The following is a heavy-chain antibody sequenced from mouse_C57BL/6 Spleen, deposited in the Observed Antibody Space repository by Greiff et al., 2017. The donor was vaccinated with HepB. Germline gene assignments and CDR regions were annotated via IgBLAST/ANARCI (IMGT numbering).Heavy chain of an antibody. Sequence: EVQVVESGGGLVKPGGSLKLSCAASGFTFSSYAMSWVRQTPEKRLEWVATISDGGSYTYYPDNVKGRFTISRDNAKNNLYLQMSHLKSEDTAMYYCARYDGYFPWFAYWGQGTLVTVSA. CDR1: GFTFSSYA. CDR2: ISDGGSYT. CDR3: ARYDGYFPWFAY. D-gene: IGHD2-3*01. V-gene: IGHV5-4*01. J-gene: IGHJ3*01.